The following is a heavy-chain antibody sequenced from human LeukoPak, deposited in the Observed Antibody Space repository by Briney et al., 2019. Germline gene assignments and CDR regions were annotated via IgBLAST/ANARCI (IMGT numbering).Heavy chain of an antibody. V-gene: IGHV3-7*02. D-gene: IGHD6-13*01. J-gene: IGHJ4*02. Sequence: GGSLRLSCAASGFTFSGSWMSWVRQAPGKGLEWVADIKEDGGEKYYVDSVKGRFTISRDNVKNSLYLQMNSLRAEDTAVYSCTRLGLGQQVGIDYWGQGTLVTVSS. CDR3: TRLGLGQQVGIDY. CDR2: IKEDGGEK. CDR1: GFTFSGSW.